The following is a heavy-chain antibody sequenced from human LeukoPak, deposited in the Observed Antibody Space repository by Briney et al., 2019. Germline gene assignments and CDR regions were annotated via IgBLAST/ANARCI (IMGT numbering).Heavy chain of an antibody. Sequence: ASVKVSCKASGYTFTGYYMHWVRQAPGQGLEWMGWINPNSGGTNYAQKFQGRVTMTRDTSISTAYMELSRLRSDDTAVYYCARASPGWGELPPAFFDYWGQGTLVTVSS. CDR2: INPNSGGT. D-gene: IGHD1-26*01. CDR3: ARASPGWGELPPAFFDY. V-gene: IGHV1-2*02. J-gene: IGHJ4*02. CDR1: GYTFTGYY.